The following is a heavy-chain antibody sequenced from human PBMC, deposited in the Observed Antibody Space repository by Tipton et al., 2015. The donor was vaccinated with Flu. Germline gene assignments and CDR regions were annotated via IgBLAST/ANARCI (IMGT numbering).Heavy chain of an antibody. J-gene: IGHJ6*02. CDR3: TKDTRATAGMDV. Sequence: TLSLTCSVSGASINSDISHWSWVRQSAGKGLEWIGRIFTSGSTNYNPSLESRVTISLDTSKNQFSLRLSPVTAADTDVYYCTKDTRATAGMDVWGRGTTVTVSS. CDR1: GASINSDISH. CDR2: IFTSGST. V-gene: IGHV4-61*02. D-gene: IGHD1-1*01.